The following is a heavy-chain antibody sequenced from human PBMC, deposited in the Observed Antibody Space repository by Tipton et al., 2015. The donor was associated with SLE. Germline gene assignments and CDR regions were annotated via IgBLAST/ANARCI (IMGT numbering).Heavy chain of an antibody. CDR1: GFTFRKYT. CDR2: ISYDGSNK. CDR3: SREGPTWYYYYYMDV. V-gene: IGHV3-30*04. J-gene: IGHJ6*03. Sequence: SLRLSCTGSGFTFRKYTVHWVRQTPGKGLEWVAVISYDGSNKYYADSVKGRFTISRDNAKNSLYLQMNSLRAEDTAVYYCSREGPTWYYYYYMDVWGKGTTVTVSS.